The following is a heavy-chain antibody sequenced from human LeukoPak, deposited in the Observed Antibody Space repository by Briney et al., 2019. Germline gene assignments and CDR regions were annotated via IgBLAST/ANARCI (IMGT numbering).Heavy chain of an antibody. D-gene: IGHD6-13*01. CDR3: ARGIAAAGAYAFDI. Sequence: SETLSLTCTVSGGSISSYYWSWIRQPAGKGLEWIGRIYTSGSTNYNPSLKSRVTMSVDTSKNQFSLKLSSVTAADTAVYYCARGIAAAGAYAFDIWGQGTMVTVSS. CDR2: IYTSGST. CDR1: GGSISSYY. V-gene: IGHV4-4*07. J-gene: IGHJ3*02.